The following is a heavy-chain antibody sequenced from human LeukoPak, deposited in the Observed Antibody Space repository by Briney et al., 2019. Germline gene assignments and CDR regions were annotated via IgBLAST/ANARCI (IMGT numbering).Heavy chain of an antibody. CDR1: GYTFTGYY. D-gene: IGHD6-19*01. CDR2: INPNSGGT. J-gene: IGHJ6*03. Sequence: ASVKVSCKASGYTFTGYYMHWVRQAPGQGLEWMGWINPNSGGTNYAQKFRGRVTMTRDTSISTAYMELSRLRSDDTAVYYCARRSKVAVAGYYYYMDVWGKGTTVTVSS. CDR3: ARRSKVAVAGYYYYMDV. V-gene: IGHV1-2*02.